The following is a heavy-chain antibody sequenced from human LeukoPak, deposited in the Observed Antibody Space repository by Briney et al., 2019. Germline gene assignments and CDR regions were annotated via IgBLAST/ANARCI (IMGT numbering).Heavy chain of an antibody. J-gene: IGHJ3*02. V-gene: IGHV3-21*01. CDR1: GFTLSSYS. CDR2: ISSSSSYI. Sequence: GSLRLSCAASGFTLSSYSMNWVRQAPGKGLEWVSSISSSSSYIYYADSVKGRFTISRDNAKNSLYLQMNSLRAEDTAVYYCARYERQHDFWAVDGDDAFDIWGQGTMVTVSS. D-gene: IGHD3-3*01. CDR3: ARYERQHDFWAVDGDDAFDI.